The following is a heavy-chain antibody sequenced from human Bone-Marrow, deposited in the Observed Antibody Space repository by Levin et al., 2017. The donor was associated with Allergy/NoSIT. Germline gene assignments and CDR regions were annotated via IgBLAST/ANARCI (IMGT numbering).Heavy chain of an antibody. CDR2: ISYDGSNI. V-gene: IGHV3-30*18. CDR3: AKKAPGEVRSPPEY. D-gene: IGHD3-16*01. Sequence: RAGGSLRLSCAASGFTFNTYGMHWVRQAPGAGLEWVAVISYDGSNIYYGDSVRGRFTISRDNSKNTLYLQMDSLRAEDTAVYYCAKKAPGEVRSPPEYWGQGTLVTVSS. J-gene: IGHJ4*02. CDR1: GFTFNTYG.